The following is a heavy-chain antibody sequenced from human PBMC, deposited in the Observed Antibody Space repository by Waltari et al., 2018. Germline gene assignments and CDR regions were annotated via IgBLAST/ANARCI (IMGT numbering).Heavy chain of an antibody. D-gene: IGHD6-13*01. J-gene: IGHJ3*02. CDR3: ARAWEQQLQAFDI. V-gene: IGHV3-48*03. Sequence: EVQLVESGGGLVQPGGSLRLSCAASGFTFSSYEMNWVRQAPGKGVEWVSYISSSGSTISYADSVKGRFTISRDNAKNSLYLQMNSLRAEDTAVYYCARAWEQQLQAFDIWGQGTMVTVSS. CDR1: GFTFSSYE. CDR2: ISSSGSTI.